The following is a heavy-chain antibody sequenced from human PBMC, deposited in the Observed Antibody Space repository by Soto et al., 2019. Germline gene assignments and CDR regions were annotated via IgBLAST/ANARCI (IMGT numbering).Heavy chain of an antibody. Sequence: GGSLRLSCAASGFTFSSYAMSWVRQAPGKGLEWVSAISGSGGSTYYADSVKGRFTISRDNSKNTLYLQMNSLRAEDTAVYYCAKDIVVVPAAMDYDAFDIWGQGTMVTVSS. CDR2: ISGSGGST. V-gene: IGHV3-23*01. D-gene: IGHD2-2*01. J-gene: IGHJ3*02. CDR3: AKDIVVVPAAMDYDAFDI. CDR1: GFTFSSYA.